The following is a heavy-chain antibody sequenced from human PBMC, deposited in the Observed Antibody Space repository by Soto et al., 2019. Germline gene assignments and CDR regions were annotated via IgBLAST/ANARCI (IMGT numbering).Heavy chain of an antibody. CDR1: GFTFSSYW. CDR3: ARVANIVATWSSFDY. V-gene: IGHV3-74*01. D-gene: IGHD5-12*01. CDR2: INSDGSST. J-gene: IGHJ4*02. Sequence: GGSLRLSCAASGFTFSSYWMHWVRQAPGKGLVWVSRINSDGSSTSYADSVKGRFTISRDNAKNTLYLQMNSLRAEDTAVYYCARVANIVATWSSFDYWGQGTLVTVSS.